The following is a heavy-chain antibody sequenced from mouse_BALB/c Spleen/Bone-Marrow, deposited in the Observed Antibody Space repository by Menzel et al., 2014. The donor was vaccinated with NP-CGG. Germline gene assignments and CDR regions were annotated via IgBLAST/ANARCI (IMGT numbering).Heavy chain of an antibody. J-gene: IGHJ1*01. CDR1: GFTFXSYA. CDR2: ISSGGSYT. D-gene: IGHD2-2*01. CDR3: ARGGGYDWYFDV. Sequence: EVMLVESGGGLVKPGGPLKLSCAASGFTFXSYAMSWVRQTPEKRLEWVATISSGGSYTYYPDSVKGRFTISRDNAKNTLYLQMSSLRSEDTAMYYCARGGGYDWYFDVWGAGTTVTVSS. V-gene: IGHV5-9-1*01.